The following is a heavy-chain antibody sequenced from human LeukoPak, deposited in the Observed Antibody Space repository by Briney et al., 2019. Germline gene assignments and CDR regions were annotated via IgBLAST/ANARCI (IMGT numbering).Heavy chain of an antibody. V-gene: IGHV3-7*01. D-gene: IGHD4-17*01. CDR3: ARGLYGDDAFDI. Sequence: GGSLRLSCAASGITFSNYWMSWVRQAPGKGLEWVANIKQDGSDKHYVDSVKGRFTISRDNAKNSLYLQMNSLRAEDTAVYYCARGLYGDDAFDIWGQGTMVTVSS. CDR1: GITFSNYW. J-gene: IGHJ3*02. CDR2: IKQDGSDK.